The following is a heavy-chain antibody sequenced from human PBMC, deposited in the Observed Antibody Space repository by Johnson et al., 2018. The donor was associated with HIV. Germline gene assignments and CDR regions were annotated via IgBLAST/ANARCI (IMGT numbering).Heavy chain of an antibody. D-gene: IGHD5-18*01. CDR3: ARDGRDMVTRGAFDI. CDR1: GFTVSSNY. V-gene: IGHV3-53*01. Sequence: VQLVESGGGLIQPGGSLRLSCAASGFTVSSNYMGWVRQAPGKGLEWVSVIYTGGSTYYADSMKGRFAVSRDNSNNTFYLQMNSLRAQDTAVYYCARDGRDMVTRGAFDIWGQGTVVTVSS. J-gene: IGHJ3*02. CDR2: IYTGGST.